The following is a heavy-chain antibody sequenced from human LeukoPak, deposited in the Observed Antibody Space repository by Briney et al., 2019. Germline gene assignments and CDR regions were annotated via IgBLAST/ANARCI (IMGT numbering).Heavy chain of an antibody. J-gene: IGHJ4*02. CDR2: IWNGGSNN. Sequence: GGSLRLSCAASGFTFSSFGMHWVRQAPGKGLEWVAVIWNGGSNNYYADFVRGRFTISRDNAKNTLYLQTNSLRAEDTAVYYCARDLRRFAAYYFDYWGQGTLVTVSS. V-gene: IGHV3-33*01. CDR3: ARDLRRFAAYYFDY. CDR1: GFTFSSFG. D-gene: IGHD5/OR15-5a*01.